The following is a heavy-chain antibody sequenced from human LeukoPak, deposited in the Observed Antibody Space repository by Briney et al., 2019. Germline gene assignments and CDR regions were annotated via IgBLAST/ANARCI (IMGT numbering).Heavy chain of an antibody. CDR3: ARDWRHHVDY. D-gene: IGHD1-14*01. Sequence: GGSLRLSCAASGFSFSSYWMHWVRQAPGKGLVWVSGINIHGTGTIYADSVKGRFTISRDNAKNTLYLQMNSLRAEDTAVYYCARDWRHHVDYWGQGTLVIVSS. CDR1: GFSFSSYW. V-gene: IGHV3-74*01. J-gene: IGHJ4*02. CDR2: INIHGTGT.